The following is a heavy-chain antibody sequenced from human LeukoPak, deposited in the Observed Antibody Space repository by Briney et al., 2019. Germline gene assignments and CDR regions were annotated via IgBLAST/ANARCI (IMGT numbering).Heavy chain of an antibody. CDR2: ISYDGSNK. Sequence: PGRSLRLSCAPSGFTFSSYGMHWVRQAPGKGLEWVAVISYDGSNKYYADSVKGRFTISRDNSKNTLYLQMNSLRAEDTAVYYCAKEDVGYNGGGYFDYWGQGTLVTVSS. V-gene: IGHV3-30*18. D-gene: IGHD5-24*01. J-gene: IGHJ4*02. CDR3: AKEDVGYNGGGYFDY. CDR1: GFTFSSYG.